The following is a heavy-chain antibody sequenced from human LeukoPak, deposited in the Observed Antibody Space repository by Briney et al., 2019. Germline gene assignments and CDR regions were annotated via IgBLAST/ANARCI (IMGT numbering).Heavy chain of an antibody. J-gene: IGHJ4*02. V-gene: IGHV3-49*04. CDR1: GFTFGDYA. D-gene: IGHD2-15*01. Sequence: GRSLRLSCTASGFTFGDYAMSWVRQAPGKGLEWVGFIRSKAYGGTTEYAASVKGRFTISRDDSKSIAYLQMNSLKTEDTAVYYCTRSLVVVAAYFDYWGQETLVTVSS. CDR2: IRSKAYGGTT. CDR3: TRSLVVVAAYFDY.